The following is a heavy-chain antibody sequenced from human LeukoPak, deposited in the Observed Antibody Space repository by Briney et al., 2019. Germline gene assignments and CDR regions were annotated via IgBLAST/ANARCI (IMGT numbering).Heavy chain of an antibody. V-gene: IGHV4-4*07. CDR3: ARERSGSEIFARSFDI. Sequence: PSETLSLTCTISGGSISSYYWSWIRQPAGKGLEWIGRIYTSGSTNYKPSLKSRVTISVDTSKNQFSLKLSSVTAADTAVYYCARERSGSEIFARSFDIWGQGTMVTVSS. D-gene: IGHD3-3*01. CDR1: GGSISSYY. CDR2: IYTSGST. J-gene: IGHJ3*02.